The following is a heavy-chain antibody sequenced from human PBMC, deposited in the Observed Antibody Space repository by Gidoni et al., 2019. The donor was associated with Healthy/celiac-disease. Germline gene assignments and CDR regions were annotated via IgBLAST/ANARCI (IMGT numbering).Heavy chain of an antibody. J-gene: IGHJ4*02. CDR3: ARDLGDSSGRTGPY. CDR2: IIPIFGTA. V-gene: IGHV1-69*12. D-gene: IGHD3-22*01. CDR1: GGTFSSYA. Sequence: QVQRVQSGAEVQKPGAPVKVACKASGGTFSSYAISWVRQAPGPGLEWMGVIIPIFGTANYAQKFQGRVTITADESTSTAYMELSSLRAEDTAVYYCARDLGDSSGRTGPYWGQGTLVTVSS.